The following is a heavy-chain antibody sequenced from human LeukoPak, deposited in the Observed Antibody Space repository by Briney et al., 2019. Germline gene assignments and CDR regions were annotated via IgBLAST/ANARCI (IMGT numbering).Heavy chain of an antibody. Sequence: ASVKVSCKASGYTFTSYDINWVRQATGQGLEWMGWMNPNSGNTGYAQKFQGRVTMTRNTSISTAYMELSSLRSEDTAVYYCARSPVLRYFDWLLSTPYFDYWGQGTLVTVSS. CDR1: GYTFTSYD. CDR3: ARSPVLRYFDWLLSTPYFDY. CDR2: MNPNSGNT. V-gene: IGHV1-8*01. D-gene: IGHD3-9*01. J-gene: IGHJ4*02.